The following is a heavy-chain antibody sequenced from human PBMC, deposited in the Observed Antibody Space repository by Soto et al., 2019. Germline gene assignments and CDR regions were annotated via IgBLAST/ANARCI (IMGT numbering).Heavy chain of an antibody. CDR3: ARALHGDYVDFHFDY. Sequence: QVQLQESGPGLVKPSGTLSLTCAVSSGSISSSNWWSWVRQPPGKGLEWIGEIYHSGSTNYNPYLKGRVTISVAKSKNQFSLTLSSVTAAETAVYYCARALHGDYVDFHFDYWGQGTLVTVSS. CDR1: SGSISSSNW. D-gene: IGHD4-17*01. J-gene: IGHJ4*02. V-gene: IGHV4-4*02. CDR2: IYHSGST.